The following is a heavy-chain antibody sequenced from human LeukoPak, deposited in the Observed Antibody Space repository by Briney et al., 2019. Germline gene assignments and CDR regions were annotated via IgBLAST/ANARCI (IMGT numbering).Heavy chain of an antibody. V-gene: IGHV3-48*01. J-gene: IGHJ4*02. CDR1: GFTFSSYS. CDR3: ARDYDFWSGYFDY. Sequence: PGGSLRLSCAASGFTFSSYSMNWVREAPGKGLEWVSYISSSSSTIYYADSVKGRFTISIDNAKNTLYLQMNSLSAEDTAVYYCARDYDFWSGYFDYWGQGTLVTVPS. CDR2: ISSSSSTI. D-gene: IGHD3-3*01.